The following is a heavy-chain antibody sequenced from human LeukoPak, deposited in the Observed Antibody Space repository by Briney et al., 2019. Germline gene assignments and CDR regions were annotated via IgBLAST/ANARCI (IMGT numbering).Heavy chain of an antibody. J-gene: IGHJ4*02. CDR1: GYTFTGYY. V-gene: IGHV1-2*02. CDR2: INPNSGGT. Sequence: ASVKVSCKASGYTFTGYYMHWVRQAPGQGLEWMGWINPNSGGTNYAQKFQGRVTMTRDTSISTAYMELSSLRSEDTAVYYCARGGSSWTPYYFDYWGQGTLVTVSS. CDR3: ARGGSSWTPYYFDY. D-gene: IGHD6-13*01.